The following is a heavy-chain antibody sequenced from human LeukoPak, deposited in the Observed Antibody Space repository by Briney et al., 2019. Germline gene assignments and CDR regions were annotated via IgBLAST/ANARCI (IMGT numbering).Heavy chain of an antibody. D-gene: IGHD3-22*01. CDR3: ARPTPYYYDSSAYPDY. J-gene: IGHJ4*02. V-gene: IGHV3-30*02. Sequence: PGGSLRLSCTASGFSFSTYGLHWVRQAPGKGLEWVAFIRSDGITTYYVDSVKGRFTISRDNSKNTLYLHMNSLRAEDTAVYYCARPTPYYYDSSAYPDYWGQGTLVTVSS. CDR2: IRSDGITT. CDR1: GFSFSTYG.